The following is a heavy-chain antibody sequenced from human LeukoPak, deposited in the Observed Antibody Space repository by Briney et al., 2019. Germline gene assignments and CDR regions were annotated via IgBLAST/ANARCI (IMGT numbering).Heavy chain of an antibody. CDR1: GFTFNTYG. J-gene: IGHJ4*02. D-gene: IGHD6-19*01. CDR3: AKGNKEQWLPLDY. Sequence: PGGSLRLSCAASGFTFNTYGMHWVRQAPGKGLEWVAVISYDGTNKYYADSVKGRFTISRDNSKNTLYLQMNSLRAEDTAVYYCAKGNKEQWLPLDYWGQGTLVTVSS. CDR2: ISYDGTNK. V-gene: IGHV3-30*18.